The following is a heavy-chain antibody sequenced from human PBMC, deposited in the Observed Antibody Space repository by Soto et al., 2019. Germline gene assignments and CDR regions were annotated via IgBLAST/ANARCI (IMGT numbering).Heavy chain of an antibody. V-gene: IGHV3-23*01. D-gene: IGHD6-19*01. Sequence: GGSLRLSCAASGFTFSSYAMSWLRQAPGKGLEWVSAISGSGGSTYYADSVKGRFTISRDNSKNTLYLQMNSLRAEDTAVYYCARRSSGWYFDYWGQGTLVTVSS. J-gene: IGHJ4*02. CDR1: GFTFSSYA. CDR2: ISGSGGST. CDR3: ARRSSGWYFDY.